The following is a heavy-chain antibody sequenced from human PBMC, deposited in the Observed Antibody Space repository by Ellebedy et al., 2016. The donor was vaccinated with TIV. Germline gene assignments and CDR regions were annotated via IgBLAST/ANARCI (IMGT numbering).Heavy chain of an antibody. CDR2: MNPYETQK. CDR1: GFSVSHSW. CDR3: ARDGKPAANDY. V-gene: IGHV3-7*03. D-gene: IGHD2-2*01. Sequence: GESLKISCAVSGFSVSHSWMSWLRQAPGKGLEWVANMNPYETQKNYVDSVTGRFTISRDNAKNSLYLQMTSLRAEDTAVYYCARDGKPAANDYWGQGTLVTVSS. J-gene: IGHJ4*02.